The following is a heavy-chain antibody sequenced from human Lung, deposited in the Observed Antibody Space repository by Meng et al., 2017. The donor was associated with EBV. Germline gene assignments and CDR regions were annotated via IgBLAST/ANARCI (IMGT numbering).Heavy chain of an antibody. CDR1: GFSFGGFV. CDR2: ISGSGAAT. J-gene: IGHJ4*02. V-gene: IGHV3-23*01. Sequence: VHLMESGGGLVQPGGSLRLSCAASGFSFGGFVMSWVRQAPGKGPEWVSVISGSGAATYYADSVKGRFTISRDNSRDTLYLEINNLKAEDTAVYYCAKDLVTTMVTRIVAVAGATPDYWGQGTLVTVSS. CDR3: AKDLVTTMVTRIVAVAGATPDY. D-gene: IGHD5-18*01.